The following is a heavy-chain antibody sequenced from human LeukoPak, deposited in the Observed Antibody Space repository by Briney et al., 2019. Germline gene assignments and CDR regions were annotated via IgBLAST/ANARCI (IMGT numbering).Heavy chain of an antibody. CDR2: MYHSGNT. D-gene: IGHD3-3*01. J-gene: IGHJ6*03. Sequence: PSEALSLTCAVSGDSISSGNYWGWIRRPPGQGLEWIASMYHSGNTYYNPSLKSRVTISVDTSKNQLSLKLSSVTAADTAVYYCARLRGSTIFGVVILDYYMDVWGKGTTVTVSS. V-gene: IGHV4-38-2*01. CDR1: GDSISSGNY. CDR3: ARLRGSTIFGVVILDYYMDV.